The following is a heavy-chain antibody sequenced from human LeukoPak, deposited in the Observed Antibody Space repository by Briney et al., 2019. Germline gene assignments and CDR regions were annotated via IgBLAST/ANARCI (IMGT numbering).Heavy chain of an antibody. V-gene: IGHV3-33*01. CDR1: GFTFSSYG. D-gene: IGHD7-27*01. CDR2: IWYDGSKK. CDR3: ARDLSGVDY. Sequence: GGSLRLSCAASGFTFSSYGMHWVRQAPGKGLEWVAVIWYDGSKKYYADSVKGRFTISRDTSKNTLYLQMNSLRAEDSAVYYCARDLSGVDYWGQGTLVTVSS. J-gene: IGHJ4*02.